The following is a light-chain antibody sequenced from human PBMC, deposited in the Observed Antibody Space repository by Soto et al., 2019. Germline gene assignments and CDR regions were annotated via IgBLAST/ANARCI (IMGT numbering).Light chain of an antibody. CDR1: QSGSISY. CDR2: DAS. J-gene: IGKJ2*01. CDR3: QQYGSSLMYT. V-gene: IGKV3-20*01. Sequence: EIVLTQSPGTLSLSPGERATLSCRASQSGSISYLAWYQQKRGQPPRLLIYDASSRATGIPDRFSGSGFGTDFTLTISRLEPEDFAVYYCQQYGSSLMYTFGQGTELEIK.